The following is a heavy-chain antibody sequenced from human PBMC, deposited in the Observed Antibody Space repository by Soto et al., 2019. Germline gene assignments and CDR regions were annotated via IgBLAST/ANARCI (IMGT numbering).Heavy chain of an antibody. CDR3: VKDESINWYSGHFRH. CDR2: INWNSGSI. D-gene: IGHD6-13*01. CDR1: GFTFDDYA. J-gene: IGHJ1*01. Sequence: LPGGSLRLSCAASGFTFDDYAMHWVRQVPGKGLEWVSGINWNSGSIGYGDSVKGRFAISRDNAKNSLHLQMNSLSAEDTAFYYCVKDESINWYSGHFRHWGQGTLVTVSS. V-gene: IGHV3-9*01.